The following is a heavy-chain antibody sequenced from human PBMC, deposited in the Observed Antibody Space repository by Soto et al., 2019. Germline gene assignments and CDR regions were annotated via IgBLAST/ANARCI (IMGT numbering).Heavy chain of an antibody. CDR2: ISYDGSNK. V-gene: IGHV3-30-3*01. CDR1: GFTFSSYA. CDR3: AREAEMATTNDAFDI. Sequence: GGSLRLSCAASGFTFSSYALHWVLQAPGKGLEWVAVISYDGSNKYYADSVKGRFTISRDNSKNTLYLQMNSLRAEDTAVYYCAREAEMATTNDAFDIWGQGTMVTVSS. D-gene: IGHD5-12*01. J-gene: IGHJ3*02.